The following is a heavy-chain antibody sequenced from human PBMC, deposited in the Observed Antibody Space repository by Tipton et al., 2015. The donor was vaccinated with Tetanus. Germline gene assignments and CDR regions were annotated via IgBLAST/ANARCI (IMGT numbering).Heavy chain of an antibody. D-gene: IGHD3/OR15-3a*01. Sequence: SLRLSCVASGLPFSDFAMTWVRQAPGKGLDWVSTISVSGTTYNADSVKGRFTISRDEAKNSMYLQMSSLRVGDTAVYYCARDRGEDWTNFYYMDVWGKGATVTVSS. CDR2: ISVSGTT. CDR3: ARDRGEDWTNFYYMDV. CDR1: GLPFSDFA. J-gene: IGHJ6*03. V-gene: IGHV3-69-1*01.